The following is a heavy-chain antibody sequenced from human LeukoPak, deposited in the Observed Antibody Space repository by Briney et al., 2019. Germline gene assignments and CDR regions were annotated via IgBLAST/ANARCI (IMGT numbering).Heavy chain of an antibody. V-gene: IGHV3-20*04. CDR3: ARDGTGYSSGWYMDY. D-gene: IGHD6-19*01. Sequence: TGGSLRLSCAASGFTFDDYAMSWVRQAPGKGLEWVSGISWNGGSTAYADSLKGRFTISRDNAKNSLYLQMNSLRAEDTALYYCARDGTGYSSGWYMDYWGQGTLVTVSS. CDR2: ISWNGGST. J-gene: IGHJ4*02. CDR1: GFTFDDYA.